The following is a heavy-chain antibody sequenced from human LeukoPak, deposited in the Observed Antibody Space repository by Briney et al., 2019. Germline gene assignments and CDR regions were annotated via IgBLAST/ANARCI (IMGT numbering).Heavy chain of an antibody. V-gene: IGHV1-46*03. CDR2: INPSGGST. CDR1: GYTFTSYY. J-gene: IGHJ4*02. Sequence: ASVKVSCKAPGYTFTSYYMHWVRQAPGQGLEWMGIINPSGGSTSYAQKFQGRVTITRDTSTSTVYMELSSLRSEDTAVYYCASMSVVVPAAPFDYWGQGTLVTVSS. CDR3: ASMSVVVPAAPFDY. D-gene: IGHD2-2*01.